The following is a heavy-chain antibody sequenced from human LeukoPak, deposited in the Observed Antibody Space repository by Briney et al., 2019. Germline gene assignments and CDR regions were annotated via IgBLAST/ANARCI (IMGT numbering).Heavy chain of an antibody. CDR1: GGSISSSSYS. CDR3: ARGLRYGRYFDL. D-gene: IGHD4-17*01. CDR2: IYYSGST. J-gene: IGHJ2*01. Sequence: SETLPLTCSVSGGSISSSSYSWGWIRQPPGKGLEWIGNIYYSGSTNYNPSLKSRVTISVDTSKNQFSLKLSSVTAADTAVYYCARGLRYGRYFDLWGRGTLVTVSS. V-gene: IGHV4-39*07.